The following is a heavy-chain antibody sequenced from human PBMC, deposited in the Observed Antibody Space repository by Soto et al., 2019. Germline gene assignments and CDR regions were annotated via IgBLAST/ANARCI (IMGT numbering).Heavy chain of an antibody. V-gene: IGHV4-39*01. CDR3: ARRLFANSWPSYFDY. CDR2: LHYSGST. J-gene: IGHJ4*02. D-gene: IGHD6-13*01. CDR1: GGSISTSSYY. Sequence: SETLSLTCSVSGGSISTSSYYWGWIRQPPGKGLEWIGCLHYSGSTYYNPSLKSRVTSSVDTSKNQFSLTLTSVTAADTAVYYCARRLFANSWPSYFDYWGQGALVTVSS.